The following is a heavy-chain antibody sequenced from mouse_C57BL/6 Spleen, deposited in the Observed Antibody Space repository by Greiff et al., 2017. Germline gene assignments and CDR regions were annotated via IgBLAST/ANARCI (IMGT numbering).Heavy chain of an antibody. V-gene: IGHV1-55*01. D-gene: IGHD1-1*01. J-gene: IGHJ1*03. CDR2: IYPGSGST. CDR1: GYTFTSYW. Sequence: VQLQQSGAELVKPGASVKMSCKASGYTFTSYWITWVKQRPGQGLEWIGDIYPGSGSTNYNEKFKSKATLTVDTSSSTAYMQLSSLTSEDSAVYYCARGPYYGSSYGRYFDVWGTGTTVTVSS. CDR3: ARGPYYGSSYGRYFDV.